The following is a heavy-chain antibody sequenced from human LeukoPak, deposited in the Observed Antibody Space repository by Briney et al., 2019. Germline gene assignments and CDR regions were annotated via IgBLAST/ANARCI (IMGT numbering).Heavy chain of an antibody. CDR1: GGSXSGYY. V-gene: IGHV4-34*01. Sequence: TLSLTCXVYGGSXSGYYWSWIRQPPGKGLEWIGEINHSGSTNYNPSLKSRVTISVDTSKNQFSLKLSSVTAADTAVYYCARGTTVTTTSDFDYWGQGTLVTVSS. CDR2: INHSGST. D-gene: IGHD4-17*01. J-gene: IGHJ4*02. CDR3: ARGTTVTTTSDFDY.